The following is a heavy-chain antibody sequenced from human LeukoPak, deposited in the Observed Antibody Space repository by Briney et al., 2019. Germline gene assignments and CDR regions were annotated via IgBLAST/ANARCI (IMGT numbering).Heavy chain of an antibody. D-gene: IGHD1-7*01. CDR1: GFTFDDYA. V-gene: IGHV3-9*01. CDR2: ISWNSGSI. CDR3: ATVTRNYVHYYYFMDV. J-gene: IGHJ6*03. Sequence: GGSLRLSCAASGFTFDDYAMHWVRQAPGKGLEWVSGISWNSGSIGYADSVKGRFTIYRVNAKNSLYLQMSSLRADDTALYYCATVTRNYVHYYYFMDVWSKGTTVTVSS.